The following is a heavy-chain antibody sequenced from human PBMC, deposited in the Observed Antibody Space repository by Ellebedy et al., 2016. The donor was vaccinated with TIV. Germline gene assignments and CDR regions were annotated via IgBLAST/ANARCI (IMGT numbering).Heavy chain of an antibody. V-gene: IGHV4-59*02. Sequence: PSETLSLTCSVSAAAVNSYYWNLVRQHQGRTLEWIGYTHHSGNSKSNPSLKSRVTTSVDTSKNQLSLQLNSVTVADKAVYYCARWNGDLRGYDVWGQGTMITVSS. J-gene: IGHJ3*01. CDR1: AAAVNSYY. CDR2: THHSGNS. D-gene: IGHD2-21*02. CDR3: ARWNGDLRGYDV.